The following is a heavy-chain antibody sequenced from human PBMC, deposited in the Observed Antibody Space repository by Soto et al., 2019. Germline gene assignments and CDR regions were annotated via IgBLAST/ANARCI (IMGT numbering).Heavy chain of an antibody. CDR1: GYNFTSYW. V-gene: IGHV5-51*01. J-gene: IGHJ6*02. CDR2: IYPGDSDT. CDR3: ARLYGGKPYYYYGMGV. D-gene: IGHD4-17*01. Sequence: GESLKISCKGSGYNFTSYWIGWVRQMPGKGLEWMGIIYPGDSDTRYSPSFQGQVTISADKSISTAYLQWSSLKASDTAMYYCARLYGGKPYYYYGMGVWGQGTTVTVSS.